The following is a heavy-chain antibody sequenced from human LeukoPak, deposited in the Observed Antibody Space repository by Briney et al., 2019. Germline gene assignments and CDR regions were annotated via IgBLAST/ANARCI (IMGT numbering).Heavy chain of an antibody. D-gene: IGHD3-9*01. Sequence: ASVKVSCKASGYTFTSYGISWARQAPGQGLEWMGWISAYNGNTNYAQKLQGRVTMTTDTSTSTAYMELRSLRSDDTAVYNCARVGQAQADILTGYLDYWGQGTLVTVSS. CDR3: ARVGQAQADILTGYLDY. J-gene: IGHJ4*02. CDR2: ISAYNGNT. V-gene: IGHV1-18*01. CDR1: GYTFTSYG.